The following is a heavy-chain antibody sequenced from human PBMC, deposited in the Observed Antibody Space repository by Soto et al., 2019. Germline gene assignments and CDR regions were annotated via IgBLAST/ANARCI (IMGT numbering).Heavy chain of an antibody. CDR2: INPNSGGT. J-gene: IGHJ6*02. CDR1: GYTFTGYY. D-gene: IGHD2-2*01. Sequence: ASVKVSCKASGYTFTGYYMHWVRQAPGQGLEWMGWINPNSGGTNYAQKFQGWVTMTRDTSISTAYMELSRLRSDDTAVYYCARDLRGVVPACSSDRNYGMDVWGQGTTVTVSS. CDR3: ARDLRGVVPACSSDRNYGMDV. V-gene: IGHV1-2*04.